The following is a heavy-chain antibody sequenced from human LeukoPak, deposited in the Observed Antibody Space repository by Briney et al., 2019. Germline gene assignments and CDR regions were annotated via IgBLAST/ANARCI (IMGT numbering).Heavy chain of an antibody. Sequence: GGSLRLSCAASGFTVSSNYMSWVRQAPGKGLEWVSVIYSGGSTYYADSVKGRFTISRDNSKNTLYLQMNSLRAEDTAVYYCARGSITIFGAAWDYWGQGTLVTVSS. CDR1: GFTVSSNY. CDR3: ARGSITIFGAAWDY. D-gene: IGHD3-3*01. J-gene: IGHJ4*02. CDR2: IYSGGST. V-gene: IGHV3-53*01.